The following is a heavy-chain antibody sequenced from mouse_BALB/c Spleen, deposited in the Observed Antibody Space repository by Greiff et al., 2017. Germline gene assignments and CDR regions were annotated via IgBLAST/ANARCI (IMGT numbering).Heavy chain of an antibody. CDR1: GYTFTSYW. J-gene: IGHJ4*01. CDR3: TRSGYGNFYAMDY. V-gene: IGHV1-69*02. D-gene: IGHD2-1*01. CDR2: IYPSDSYT. Sequence: QVHVKQPGAELVRPGASVKLSCKASGYTFTSYWINWVKQRPGQGLEWIGNIYPSDSYTNYNQKFKYKATLTVDKSSSTAYMQLSSPTSEDSAVYYCTRSGYGNFYAMDYWGQGTSVTVSS.